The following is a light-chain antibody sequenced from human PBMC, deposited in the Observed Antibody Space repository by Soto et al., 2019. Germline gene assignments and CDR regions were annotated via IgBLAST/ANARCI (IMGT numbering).Light chain of an antibody. V-gene: IGKV3-11*01. Sequence: EIVLTQSPDILSLSPGERATLSCRASQSVSNYLAWYQQKPGQAPRLLIYDASNRATGIPARFSGSGSGTDFTLTISSLEPEDFAVYYCQQYGSSPLTFGPGTRVDIK. J-gene: IGKJ3*01. CDR2: DAS. CDR3: QQYGSSPLT. CDR1: QSVSNY.